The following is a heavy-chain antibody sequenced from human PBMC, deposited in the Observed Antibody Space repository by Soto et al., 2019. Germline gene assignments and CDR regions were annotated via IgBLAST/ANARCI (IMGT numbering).Heavy chain of an antibody. CDR2: IIPILGIA. Sequence: QVQLVQSGAEVKKPGSSVKVSCKASGGTFSSYTISWVRQAPGQGLEWMGRIIPILGIANYAQKFQGRVTITADKSTSTAYMEPRSLRSEETAVYYCARDTHYGDYGGGAFDIWGQGTMVTVSS. V-gene: IGHV1-69*08. J-gene: IGHJ3*02. CDR1: GGTFSSYT. CDR3: ARDTHYGDYGGGAFDI. D-gene: IGHD4-17*01.